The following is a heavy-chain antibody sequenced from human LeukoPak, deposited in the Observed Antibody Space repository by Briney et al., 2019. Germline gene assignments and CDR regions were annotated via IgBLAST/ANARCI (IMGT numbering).Heavy chain of an antibody. CDR1: GYTFTSYD. CDR3: ARAVSGWYNWFDP. J-gene: IGHJ5*02. V-gene: IGHV1-8*01. D-gene: IGHD6-19*01. Sequence: GASVKVSCKASGYTFTSYDINWVRQATGQRLEWMGWMNPNSGNTGYAQKFQGRVTMTRNTSISTAYMELSSLRSEDTAVYYCARAVSGWYNWFDPWGQGTLVTVSS. CDR2: MNPNSGNT.